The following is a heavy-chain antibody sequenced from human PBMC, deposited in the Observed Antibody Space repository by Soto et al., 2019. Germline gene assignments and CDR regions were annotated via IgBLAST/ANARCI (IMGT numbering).Heavy chain of an antibody. J-gene: IGHJ4*02. CDR1: GFTFSHYF. Sequence: QVQLVESGGGLAKPGGSLRLSCAASGFTFSHYFMTWIRQAPGKGLEWVSHISNSGSTTYYADSVKGRFTISRDNAKDSLSLQMNSLRAEDTAVYYCVREKYCSGGSCYSDYWGQGTPVTVSS. D-gene: IGHD2-15*01. V-gene: IGHV3-11*01. CDR2: ISNSGSTT. CDR3: VREKYCSGGSCYSDY.